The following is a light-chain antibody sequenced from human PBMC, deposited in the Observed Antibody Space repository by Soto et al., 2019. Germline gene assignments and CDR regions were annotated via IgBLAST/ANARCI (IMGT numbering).Light chain of an antibody. CDR3: QQSYSTPLYT. V-gene: IGKV1-39*01. J-gene: IGKJ2*01. CDR2: AAS. CDR1: QSISRY. Sequence: DIQMTQSPSSRSASVGDRVIITCQASQSISRYLNWYQQKPGKAPKLLIYAASSLQSGVPSRFSGSGSGTDFTLTISSLQPEDFAPYYCQQSYSTPLYTFGQGTKLEIK.